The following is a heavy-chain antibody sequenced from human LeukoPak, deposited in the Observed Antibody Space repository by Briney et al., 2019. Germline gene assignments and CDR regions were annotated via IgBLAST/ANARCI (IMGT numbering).Heavy chain of an antibody. CDR2: ISGRGGSA. CDR1: GFTFSRYA. Sequence: GGSLRLSCAASGFTFSRYAMSWVRQAPGKGLEWVSAISGRGGSAYYADSVKGRFTISRDSSKNTLYLQMSSLRAEDTAVYYCARARNDYDTSSFSALDYWGQGTLVTVSS. CDR3: ARARNDYDTSSFSALDY. J-gene: IGHJ4*02. V-gene: IGHV3-23*01. D-gene: IGHD3-22*01.